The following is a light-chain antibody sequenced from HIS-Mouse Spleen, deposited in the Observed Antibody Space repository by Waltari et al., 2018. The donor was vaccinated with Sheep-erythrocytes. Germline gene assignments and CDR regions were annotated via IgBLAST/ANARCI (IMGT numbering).Light chain of an antibody. V-gene: IGLV1-47*01. CDR1: SSNIGSNY. J-gene: IGLJ3*02. CDR3: AAWDDSLSGNWV. Sequence: QSVLTQPPSASGTPGQRVTISCSGSSSNIGSNYVYWYQQLPGTAPQLLTYRNNQRPSGLPDRFSGSKSCTSASLAIRGLRSEDEADYYCAAWDDSLSGNWVFGGGTKLTVL. CDR2: RNN.